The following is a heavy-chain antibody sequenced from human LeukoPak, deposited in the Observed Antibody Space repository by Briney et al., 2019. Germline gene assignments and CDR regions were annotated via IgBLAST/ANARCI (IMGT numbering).Heavy chain of an antibody. CDR2: TYANGSP. CDR1: GDSIGSYH. V-gene: IGHV4-4*07. D-gene: IGHD1-26*01. CDR3: ARSLGARSQFDY. J-gene: IGHJ4*02. Sequence: SETLSLTCTVSGDSIGSYHWSWVRQPAGKGLEWIGRTYANGSPNYNPSLKSRATVSLDTSRNQFSLKLTSLTAADSAVYYCARSLGARSQFDYWGQGTLVTVSS.